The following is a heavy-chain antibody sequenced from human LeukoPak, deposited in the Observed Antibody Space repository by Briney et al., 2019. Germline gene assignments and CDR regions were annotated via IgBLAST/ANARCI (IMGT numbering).Heavy chain of an antibody. CDR3: ARANYYDSSGYSRGAFDI. D-gene: IGHD3-22*01. CDR2: MYHSGST. V-gene: IGHV4-39*07. Sequence: SSETLSLTCTVSGGSISSSSYYWGWIRQPPGKGLEWIASMYHSGSTYYKSSLKSRVTISVDTSKNQFSLKSNSVTAADTAMYYCARANYYDSSGYSRGAFDIWGQGTMVTVSS. CDR1: GGSISSSSYY. J-gene: IGHJ3*02.